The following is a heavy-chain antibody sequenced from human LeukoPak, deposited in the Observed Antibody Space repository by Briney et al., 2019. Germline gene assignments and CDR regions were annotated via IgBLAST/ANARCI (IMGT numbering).Heavy chain of an antibody. D-gene: IGHD3-22*01. V-gene: IGHV4-4*07. Sequence: SETLSLTCIVSGGSISSCSWNWIRQPAGKGLEWIGRIHTSGSTNYNPSHKSRVTMSVDTSKNQFSLKLSSVTAADTAVYYCARDASCYYDGSGYYLGYWGQGTLVTVSS. CDR3: ARDASCYYDGSGYYLGY. CDR2: IHTSGST. CDR1: GGSISSCS. J-gene: IGHJ4*02.